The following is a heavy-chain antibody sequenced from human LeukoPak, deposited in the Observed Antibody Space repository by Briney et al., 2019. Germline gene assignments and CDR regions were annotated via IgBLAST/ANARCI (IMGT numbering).Heavy chain of an antibody. V-gene: IGHV4-59*01. Sequence: TPSETLSLTCTVSGGSISSYYWSWIRQPPGKGLEWIGYIYYSGSTNYNPSLKSRVTISADTSKNQFSLKLSSVTAADTAVYYCARGPDTGYSSGFLYDYWGQGTLVTVSS. CDR1: GGSISSYY. CDR2: IYYSGST. CDR3: ARGPDTGYSSGFLYDY. D-gene: IGHD6-19*01. J-gene: IGHJ4*02.